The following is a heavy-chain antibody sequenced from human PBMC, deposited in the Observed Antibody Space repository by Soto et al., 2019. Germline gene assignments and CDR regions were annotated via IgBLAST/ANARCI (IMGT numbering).Heavy chain of an antibody. V-gene: IGHV1-2*02. Sequence: QVPLVQSGAEVKEPGDSVRVSCEASGYTFTAYYIQWVRQAPGQGLEWMGWINPKFGDTTYAQDFQGRVSMTRDMCISTVYMELSRLTSDDTAIYYCARNMDYYYGPGSGNGHGFWGQGTTVTVFS. J-gene: IGHJ6*02. D-gene: IGHD3-10*01. CDR1: GYTFTAYY. CDR3: ARNMDYYYGPGSGNGHGF. CDR2: INPKFGDT.